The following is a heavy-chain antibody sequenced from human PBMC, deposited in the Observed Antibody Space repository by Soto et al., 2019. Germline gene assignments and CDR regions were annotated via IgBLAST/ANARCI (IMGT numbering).Heavy chain of an antibody. Sequence: PGGSLRLSCAASGFTFSSYGMHWVRQAPGKGLEWVAVISYDGGHKYYADSVKGRFTISRDNSKNTLYLQMNSLRAEDTAVYYCAKVGVAAPFDYWGQGTLVTVSS. CDR3: AKVGVAAPFDY. V-gene: IGHV3-30*18. CDR2: ISYDGGHK. CDR1: GFTFSSYG. D-gene: IGHD2-15*01. J-gene: IGHJ4*02.